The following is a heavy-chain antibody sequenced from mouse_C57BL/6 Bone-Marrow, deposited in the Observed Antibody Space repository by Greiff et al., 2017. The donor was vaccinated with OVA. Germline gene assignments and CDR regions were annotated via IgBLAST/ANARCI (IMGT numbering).Heavy chain of an antibody. CDR1: GYTFTSYG. D-gene: IGHD2-5*01. V-gene: IGHV1-81*01. Sequence: QVQLQQSGAELARPGASVKLSCKASGYTFTSYGISWVKQRPGQGLEWIGEIYPRSGNTYYNEKFKGKATLTADKSSSTAYMELRSLTSEDSAVYYCAREGYYSNYGFAYWGQGTPVTVSA. CDR3: AREGYYSNYGFAY. CDR2: IYPRSGNT. J-gene: IGHJ3*01.